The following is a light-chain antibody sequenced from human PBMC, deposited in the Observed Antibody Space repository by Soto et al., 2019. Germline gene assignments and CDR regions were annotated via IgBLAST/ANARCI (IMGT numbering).Light chain of an antibody. V-gene: IGLV1-40*01. CDR1: SSNIGAGHN. CDR3: QSYDNTLGGSRV. Sequence: QPVLTQPPSVSGAPGQRVTISCTGSSSNIGAGHNVHWYQHLPGAAPKVLIYGNTNRPSGVPDRFSASKSGASASLAITGLQAEDEADYYCQSYDNTLGGSRVFGGMTKVTVL. CDR2: GNT. J-gene: IGLJ3*02.